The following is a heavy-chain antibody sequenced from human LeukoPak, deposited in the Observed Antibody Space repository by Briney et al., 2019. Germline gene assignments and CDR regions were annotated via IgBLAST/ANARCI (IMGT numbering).Heavy chain of an antibody. V-gene: IGHV4-61*02. J-gene: IGHJ5*02. CDR3: AREFVVVTACPWFDP. CDR2: IYTSGST. Sequence: SETLSLTWTVSGGSISSGSYYWSWIRQRAGKGLEWIGRIYTSGSTNYNPSLKSRVTISVDTSKNQFSLKLSSVTAADTAVYYCAREFVVVTACPWFDPWGQGTLVTVSS. CDR1: GGSISSGSYY. D-gene: IGHD2-21*02.